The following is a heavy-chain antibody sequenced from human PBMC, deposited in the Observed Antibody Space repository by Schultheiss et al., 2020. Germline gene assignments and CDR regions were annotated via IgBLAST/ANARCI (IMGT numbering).Heavy chain of an antibody. CDR3: ARASFILEWLTAIDY. D-gene: IGHD3-3*01. CDR2: IIPIFGTA. J-gene: IGHJ4*02. Sequence: SVKVSCKASGGTFSSYAISWVRQAPGQGLEWMGGIIPIFGTANYAQKFQGRVTITADESTSTAYMELSSLRSDDTAVYYCARASFILEWLTAIDYWGQGTLVTVSS. V-gene: IGHV1-69*13. CDR1: GGTFSSYA.